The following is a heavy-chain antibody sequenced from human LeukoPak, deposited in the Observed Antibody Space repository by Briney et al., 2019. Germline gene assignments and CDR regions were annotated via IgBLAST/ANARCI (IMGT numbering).Heavy chain of an antibody. Sequence: GGSLRLSCAASGFTFSSYAMSWVRQAPGKGREWVSAISGSGGSTYYADSVKGRFTISRDNSKNTLYLQMNSLRAEDTAVYYCAKKGSMVRGVIQGPHDYWGQGTLVTVSS. CDR1: GFTFSSYA. J-gene: IGHJ4*02. CDR2: ISGSGGST. V-gene: IGHV3-23*01. CDR3: AKKGSMVRGVIQGPHDY. D-gene: IGHD3-10*01.